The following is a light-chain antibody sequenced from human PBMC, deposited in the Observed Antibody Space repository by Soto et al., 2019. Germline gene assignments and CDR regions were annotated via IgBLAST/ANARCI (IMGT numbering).Light chain of an antibody. Sequence: QSVLTQPRSVSGSPGQSVTISCTGTSSDVGAYNYVSWYQQHPGKAPKFMIYDVSKRPSGVPDRFSGSKSGNTASLTISGLQAEDEADYYCCSYADNYTYVFGTGTQLTVL. CDR2: DVS. CDR3: CSYADNYTYV. CDR1: SSDVGAYNY. J-gene: IGLJ1*01. V-gene: IGLV2-11*01.